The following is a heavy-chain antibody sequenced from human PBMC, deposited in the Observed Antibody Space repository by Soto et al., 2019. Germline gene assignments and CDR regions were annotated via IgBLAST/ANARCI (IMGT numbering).Heavy chain of an antibody. Sequence: PSETLSLSCTVSGGSISSGGYYWSWIRQHPGKGLEWIGYIYYSGSTYYNPSLKSRVTISVDTSKNQFSLKLSSVTAADTAVYYCARATGPKIDYWGQGTLVTVSS. V-gene: IGHV4-31*03. CDR2: IYYSGST. CDR3: ARATGPKIDY. CDR1: GGSISSGGYY. D-gene: IGHD5-12*01. J-gene: IGHJ4*02.